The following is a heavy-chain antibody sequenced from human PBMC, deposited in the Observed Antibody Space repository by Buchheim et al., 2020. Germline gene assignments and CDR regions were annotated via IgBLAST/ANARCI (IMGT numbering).Heavy chain of an antibody. CDR3: ARERDYYGSGSYMGFDY. J-gene: IGHJ4*02. CDR1: GGSISSGDYY. D-gene: IGHD3-10*01. Sequence: QVQLQESGPGLVKPSQTLSLTCTVSGGSISSGDYYWSWIRQPPGKGLEWIGYIYYSGSTYYNPSLKSRVTIPVDTSKNQFSLKLSSVTAAGTAVYYCARERDYYGSGSYMGFDYWGQGT. V-gene: IGHV4-30-4*01. CDR2: IYYSGST.